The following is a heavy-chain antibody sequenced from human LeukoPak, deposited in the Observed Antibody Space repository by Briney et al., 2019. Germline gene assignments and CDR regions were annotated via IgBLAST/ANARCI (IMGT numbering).Heavy chain of an antibody. D-gene: IGHD2-15*01. V-gene: IGHV4-4*02. CDR3: ASYCSGGSCYGAFDI. CDR1: GGSISSSNW. Sequence: SGTLSLTCAVSGGSISSSNWWSWVRQPPGKGLEWIGVIYHSGSTNYNPSLKSRVTISVDKSKNQFSLKLSSVTAADTAVYYCASYCSGGSCYGAFDIWGQGTMVTVSS. J-gene: IGHJ3*02. CDR2: IYHSGST.